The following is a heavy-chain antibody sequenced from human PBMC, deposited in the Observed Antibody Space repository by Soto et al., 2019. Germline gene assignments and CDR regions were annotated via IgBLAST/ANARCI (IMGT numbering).Heavy chain of an antibody. D-gene: IGHD3-3*01. V-gene: IGHV4-59*12. CDR3: ARTGGPIWSGSYIDS. CDR1: GGSTSSYY. CDR2: IYYSGST. Sequence: SETLSLTCTVSGGSTSSYYWSWIRQPPGKGLEWIGYIYYSGSTNYNPSLKSRVTISVDTSKNQFSLKLSSVTAVDTAVYYCARTGGPIWSGSYIDSWGQGTLVTVSS. J-gene: IGHJ4*02.